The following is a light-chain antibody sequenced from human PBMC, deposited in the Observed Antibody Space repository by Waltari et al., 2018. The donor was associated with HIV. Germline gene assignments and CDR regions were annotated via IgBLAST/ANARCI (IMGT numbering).Light chain of an antibody. J-gene: IGLJ3*02. Sequence: QSALTQPPSASGSPGQSVTISCTGTGSDIGAFDYVSWYHQHPGKAPKLIIYAVNRRPSGVPDRVSGSKSGNTASLTVSGLQAEDEADYYCSSFAGNNIRRVFGGGTKLTVL. CDR1: GSDIGAFDY. CDR2: AVN. CDR3: SSFAGNNIRRV. V-gene: IGLV2-8*01.